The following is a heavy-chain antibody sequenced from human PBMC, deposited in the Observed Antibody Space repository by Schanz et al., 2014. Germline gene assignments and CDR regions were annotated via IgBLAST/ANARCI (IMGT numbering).Heavy chain of an antibody. CDR1: GFIFSNYG. Sequence: QERLVESGGGVVQPGRSLRLSCAASGFIFSNYGMHWVRQAPGGGLEWVAGISNGGSDEYYVDSVKGRITISRDNSKSTLYVEMNSLRVEDTAVYYCARPPHDSSGYYPFDYWGQGTLVTVSS. V-gene: IGHV3-30*03. J-gene: IGHJ4*02. CDR2: ISNGGSDE. D-gene: IGHD3-22*01. CDR3: ARPPHDSSGYYPFDY.